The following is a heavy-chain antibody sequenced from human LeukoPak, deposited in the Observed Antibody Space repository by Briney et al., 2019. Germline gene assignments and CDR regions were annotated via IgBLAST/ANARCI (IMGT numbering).Heavy chain of an antibody. J-gene: IGHJ4*02. V-gene: IGHV4-34*01. D-gene: IGHD5-24*01. CDR1: GGSFSGYY. CDR2: INHSGST. Sequence: SETLSLTCAVYGGSFSGYYWSWIRQPPGKGLEWIGEINHSGSTNYNPSLKSRVTISVDTSKNQFSLKLSSVTAADTAVYYCARGRWLHPTGYYFDYWGQGTLVTVSS. CDR3: ARGRWLHPTGYYFDY.